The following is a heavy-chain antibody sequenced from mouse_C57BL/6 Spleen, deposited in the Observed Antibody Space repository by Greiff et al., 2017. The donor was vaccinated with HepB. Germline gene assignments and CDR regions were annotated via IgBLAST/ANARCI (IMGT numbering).Heavy chain of an antibody. CDR2: INPNNGGT. J-gene: IGHJ2*01. Sequence: VQLKESGPELVKPGASVKIPCKASGYTFTDYNMDWVKQSHGKSLEWIGDINPNNGGTIYNQKFKGKATLTVDKSSSTAYMELRSLTSEDTAVYYCARHGSSWYYFDYWGQGTTLTVSS. CDR1: GYTFTDYN. V-gene: IGHV1-18*01. CDR3: ARHGSSWYYFDY. D-gene: IGHD1-1*01.